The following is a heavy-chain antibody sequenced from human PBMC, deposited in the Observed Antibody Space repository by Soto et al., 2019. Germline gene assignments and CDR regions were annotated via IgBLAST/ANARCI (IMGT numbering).Heavy chain of an antibody. CDR3: AGGVVVVAASQLGWFDP. J-gene: IGHJ5*02. Sequence: QVQLVQSGAEVKKPGSSVKVSCKASGGTFSSYAISWVRQAPGQGLEWMGGIIPMFGTTKYAQKFQGRLTITADESTSTAYMELSSLRSGDTAVYYWAGGVVVVAASQLGWFDPWGQGTLVTVSS. D-gene: IGHD2-15*01. CDR2: IIPMFGTT. CDR1: GGTFSSYA. V-gene: IGHV1-69*01.